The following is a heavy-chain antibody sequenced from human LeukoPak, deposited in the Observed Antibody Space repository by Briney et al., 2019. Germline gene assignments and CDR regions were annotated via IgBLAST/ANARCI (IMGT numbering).Heavy chain of an antibody. Sequence: GGSLRLSCAASGFTFSSYAMSWVRQAPGKGLKWVSPITGSGAGTYYADSVKGRFTISRDNSKYTLYLQMNSLRAEDTAVYYCAKVGPPYSSGWSIEFDYWGRGTLVTVSS. J-gene: IGHJ4*02. V-gene: IGHV3-23*01. D-gene: IGHD6-19*01. CDR1: GFTFSSYA. CDR3: AKVGPPYSSGWSIEFDY. CDR2: ITGSGAGT.